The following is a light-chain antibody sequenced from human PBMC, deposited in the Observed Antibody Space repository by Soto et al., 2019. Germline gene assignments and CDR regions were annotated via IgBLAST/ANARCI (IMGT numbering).Light chain of an antibody. J-gene: IGKJ1*01. CDR1: QSVSSN. CDR3: QQYGSSRWT. CDR2: GAS. V-gene: IGKV3-20*01. Sequence: EILLTQSPATLSLSPGERSTLSCRASQSVSSNLAWYQQKPGQAPRLLIYGASSRATGIPDRFSGSGSGTDFTLTISRLEPEDFAVYYCQQYGSSRWTFGQGTKVDIK.